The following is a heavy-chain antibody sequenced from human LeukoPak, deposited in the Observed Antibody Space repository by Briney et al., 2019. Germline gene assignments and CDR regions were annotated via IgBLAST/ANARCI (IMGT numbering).Heavy chain of an antibody. J-gene: IGHJ4*02. CDR3: AKAPVFEYSSSWFDY. CDR2: ISWNSGSI. Sequence: GGSLRLSCAASGFTFDDYAMHWVRLAPGKGLEWVSVISWNSGSIGYADSVKGRFTISRDNAKSSLYLQMNSLRAEDTALYYCAKAPVFEYSSSWFDYWGQGTLVTVSS. D-gene: IGHD6-13*01. CDR1: GFTFDDYA. V-gene: IGHV3-9*01.